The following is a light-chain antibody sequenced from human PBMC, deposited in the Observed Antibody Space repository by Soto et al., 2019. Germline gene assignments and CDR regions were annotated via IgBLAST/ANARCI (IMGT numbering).Light chain of an antibody. J-gene: IGKJ5*01. CDR1: RSDSSW. CDR3: QQYDM. V-gene: IGKV1-5*03. CDR2: MAS. Sequence: LPGTKLPSTLSASVGAPVTIPWRASRSDSSWLAWYQQIPGRAPKLLIYMASILESGVPSMFSGSGSGTEFTLIIPSLQPEDVGTYSCQQYDMFGQRTRLEIK.